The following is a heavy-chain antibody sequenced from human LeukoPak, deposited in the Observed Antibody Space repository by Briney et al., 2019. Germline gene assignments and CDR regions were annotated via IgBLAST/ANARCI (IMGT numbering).Heavy chain of an antibody. CDR2: FDPEDGET. CDR3: AARYSSGWDLGY. D-gene: IGHD6-19*01. CDR1: GYTLTELS. Sequence: ASVKVSCKVSGYTLTELSMHWVRQAPGEGLEWMGGFDPEDGETIYAQKFQGRVTMTEDTSTDTAYMELSSLRSEDTAVYYCAARYSSGWDLGYWGQGTLVTVSS. V-gene: IGHV1-24*01. J-gene: IGHJ4*02.